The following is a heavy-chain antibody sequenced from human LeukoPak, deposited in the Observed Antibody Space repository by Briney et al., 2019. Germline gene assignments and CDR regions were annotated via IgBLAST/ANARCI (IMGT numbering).Heavy chain of an antibody. CDR3: ARDKGIMITFGGAPGYYYYMDV. D-gene: IGHD3-16*01. CDR1: GYTFTSYA. J-gene: IGHJ6*03. Sequence: GASVKVSCRAPGYTFTSYAMNWVRQATGQGLEWMGWINTNTGNPTYAQGFTGRFVFSLDTSVSTAYLQISSLKAEDTAVYYCARDKGIMITFGGAPGYYYYMDVWGKGTTLTVSS. CDR2: INTNTGNP. V-gene: IGHV7-4-1*02.